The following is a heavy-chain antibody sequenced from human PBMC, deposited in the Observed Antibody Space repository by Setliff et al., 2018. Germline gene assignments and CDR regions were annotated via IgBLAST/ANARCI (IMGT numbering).Heavy chain of an antibody. CDR1: GDSISSRRNY. V-gene: IGHV4-61*09. D-gene: IGHD6-19*01. Sequence: SETLSLTCTVSGDSISSRRNYWGWFRQPAGKELEWIGQIYTSWSTNFSPSLKSRVTISLDTSKNQFSLNLTSVTAADTAVYYCARASSGWYSAYYYYMDVWGKGTTVTVSS. J-gene: IGHJ6*03. CDR2: IYTSWST. CDR3: ARASSGWYSAYYYYMDV.